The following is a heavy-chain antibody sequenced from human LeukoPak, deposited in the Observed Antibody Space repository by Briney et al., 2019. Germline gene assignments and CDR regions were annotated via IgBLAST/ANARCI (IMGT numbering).Heavy chain of an antibody. V-gene: IGHV3-21*01. CDR2: ISSSSSYI. D-gene: IGHD2-15*01. Sequence: GGSLRLSCAASGFTFSSYSMNWVRQAPGKGLEWVSSISSSSSYIYYADSVKGRFTISRDNAKNPLYLQMNSLRAEDTAVYYCAREYCSGGSCYFGSDYWGQGTLVTVSS. CDR3: AREYCSGGSCYFGSDY. J-gene: IGHJ4*02. CDR1: GFTFSSYS.